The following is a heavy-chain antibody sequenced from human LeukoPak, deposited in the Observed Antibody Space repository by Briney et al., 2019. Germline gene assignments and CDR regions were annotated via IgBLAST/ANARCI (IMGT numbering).Heavy chain of an antibody. CDR3: AGDHGVVGATPHFDY. J-gene: IGHJ4*02. CDR2: IKQDGSEK. CDR1: GFTFSSYW. Sequence: GGSLRLSCAASGFTFSSYWMSWVRQAPGKGLEWVANIKQDGSEKYYVDSVKGRFTISRDNAKNSLYLQMNSLRAEDTAVYYCAGDHGVVGATPHFDYWGQGTLVTVSS. V-gene: IGHV3-7*01. D-gene: IGHD1-26*01.